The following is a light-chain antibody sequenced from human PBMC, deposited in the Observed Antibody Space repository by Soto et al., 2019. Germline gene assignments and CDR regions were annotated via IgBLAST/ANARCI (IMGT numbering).Light chain of an antibody. CDR3: QQYTNWPPIT. V-gene: IGKV3D-15*01. J-gene: IGKJ5*01. CDR1: QSAGNF. CDR2: GAS. Sequence: EIEMTQAPATLSVSPGETASLSCRASQSAGNFLAWYQQKPGQAPRLLIYGASSRATGIPDRFSGSGSGTEFTLTISSLQSEDFAVYYCQQYTNWPPITFGQGTRLEI.